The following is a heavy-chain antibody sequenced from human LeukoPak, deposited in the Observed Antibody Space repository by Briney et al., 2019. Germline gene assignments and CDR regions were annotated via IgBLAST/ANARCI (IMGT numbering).Heavy chain of an antibody. CDR3: ARVLYGSGSYSFDY. Sequence: ASVKVSCKASGYTFTGYYMHWVRQAPGQGLEWMGWINPNSGGTNYAQKFQGRVTMTGDTSISTAYMELSRLRSDDTAVYYCARVLYGSGSYSFDYWGQGTLVTVSS. D-gene: IGHD3-10*01. V-gene: IGHV1-2*02. J-gene: IGHJ4*02. CDR1: GYTFTGYY. CDR2: INPNSGGT.